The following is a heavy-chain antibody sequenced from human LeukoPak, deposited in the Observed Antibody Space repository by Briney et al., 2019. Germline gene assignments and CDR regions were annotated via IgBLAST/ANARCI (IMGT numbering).Heavy chain of an antibody. CDR1: GFTFSSYG. D-gene: IGHD3-3*02. Sequence: GGSLRLSCAASGFTFSSYGMHWVRQAPGKGLEWVAFIRYDGSDKYYADSVKGRFTISRDNSKNTLYLQMNSLRAENTAVYYCAKDKYIASRAFDIWGQGTMVTVSS. CDR3: AKDKYIASRAFDI. CDR2: IRYDGSDK. J-gene: IGHJ3*02. V-gene: IGHV3-30*02.